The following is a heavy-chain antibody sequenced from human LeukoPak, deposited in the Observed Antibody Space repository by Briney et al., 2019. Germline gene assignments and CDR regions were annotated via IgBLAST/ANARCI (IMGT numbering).Heavy chain of an antibody. V-gene: IGHV4-59*01. D-gene: IGHD3-3*01. CDR1: GGSISSYY. J-gene: IGHJ3*02. Sequence: PSETLSLTCTVSGGSISSYYWSWIRQPPGKGLEWIGYIYYSGSTNYNPSLKSRVTISVDTSKNQFSLKLSSVTAADTAVYYCARFGGRITIFGVVSDAFDIWGQGTMVTVSS. CDR3: ARFGGRITIFGVVSDAFDI. CDR2: IYYSGST.